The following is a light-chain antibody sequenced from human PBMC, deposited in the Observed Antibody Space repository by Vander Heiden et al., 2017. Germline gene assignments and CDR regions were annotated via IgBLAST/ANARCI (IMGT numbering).Light chain of an antibody. CDR1: SSDVGGYNY. Sequence: QSALTQPASVSASPGQSITISCTGTSSDVGGYNYVSWYQHHPGKAPKLMIYEVSNRPSGVSNRFSGSKSGNTASLTISGLQAEDEADYFCISYTTSSSWVFGGGTKVTVL. CDR3: ISYTTSSSWV. J-gene: IGLJ3*02. V-gene: IGLV2-14*01. CDR2: EVS.